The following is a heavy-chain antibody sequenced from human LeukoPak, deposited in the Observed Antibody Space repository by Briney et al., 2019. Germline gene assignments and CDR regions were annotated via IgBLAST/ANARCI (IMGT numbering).Heavy chain of an antibody. CDR3: ARGPSGCDL. CDR1: GGSFSGYY. Sequence: SETLSLTCAVYGGSFSGYYWSWIRQPPGKGLEWIGEINHSGSTNYNPSLKSRVTISVDTSKNQFSLKLSSVTAADTAVYYCARGPSGCDLWGQGTLVTVSP. J-gene: IGHJ4*02. CDR2: INHSGST. V-gene: IGHV4-34*01. D-gene: IGHD5-12*01.